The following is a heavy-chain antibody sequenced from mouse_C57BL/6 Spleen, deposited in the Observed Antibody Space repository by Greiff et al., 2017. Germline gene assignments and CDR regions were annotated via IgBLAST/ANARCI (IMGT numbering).Heavy chain of an antibody. J-gene: IGHJ2*01. Sequence: EVKLVESGGDLVKPGGSLKLSCAASGFTFSSYGMSWVRQTPDKRLEWVATISSGGSYTYYPDSVKGRSTISRDNAKNTLYLQMSSLKSEDTAMYYCAREEGFITTVVEGGYFGYWGQGTTLTVSS. CDR3: AREEGFITTVVEGGYFGY. CDR1: GFTFSSYG. CDR2: ISSGGSYT. V-gene: IGHV5-6*02. D-gene: IGHD1-1*01.